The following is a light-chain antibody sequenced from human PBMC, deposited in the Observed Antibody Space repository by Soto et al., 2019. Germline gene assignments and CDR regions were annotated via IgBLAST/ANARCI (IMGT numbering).Light chain of an antibody. J-gene: IGKJ2*01. CDR2: GAS. CDR3: QHYKNWPYT. Sequence: EIVMTQSPATLSVSPGERATLSCRASQSVNSNLAWYQQKPGQPPRLLIYGASTRATGIPARFSGSGSGTELTLTISTLQSGDFAVYYCQHYKNWPYTFGQGTKLEIK. CDR1: QSVNSN. V-gene: IGKV3-15*01.